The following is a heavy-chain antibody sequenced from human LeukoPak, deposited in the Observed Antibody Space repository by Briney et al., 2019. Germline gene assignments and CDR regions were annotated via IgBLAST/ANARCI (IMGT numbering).Heavy chain of an antibody. D-gene: IGHD6-19*01. CDR2: ISSSSSTI. CDR1: GFTFSSYS. CDR3: ARGTSSGWDYYFDY. J-gene: IGHJ4*02. Sequence: GGSLRLSCAASGFTFSSYSMNWVRQAPGKGLEWVSYISSSSSTIYYADSVKGRFTISRDNAKNSLYLQMNSLRAGDTAVYYCARGTSSGWDYYFDYWGQGTLVTVSS. V-gene: IGHV3-48*04.